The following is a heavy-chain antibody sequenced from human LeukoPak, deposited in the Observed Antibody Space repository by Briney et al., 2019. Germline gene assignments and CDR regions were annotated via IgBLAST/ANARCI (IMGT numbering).Heavy chain of an antibody. V-gene: IGHV4-39*01. CDR2: IYYSGST. D-gene: IGHD3-22*01. J-gene: IGHJ4*02. CDR1: GGSISTSSYY. Sequence: SETLSLTCTVSGGSISTSSYYWDWIRQPPGKGLEWIGNIYYSGSTYYNPSLKSRVTISVDTSKNQFSLKLSSVTAADTAVYYCASLPYYYDSSGYQGDYWGQGTLVTVSS. CDR3: ASLPYYYDSSGYQGDY.